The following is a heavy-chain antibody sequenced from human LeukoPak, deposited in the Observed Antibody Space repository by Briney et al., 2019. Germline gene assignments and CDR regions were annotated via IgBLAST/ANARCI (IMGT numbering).Heavy chain of an antibody. D-gene: IGHD5-24*01. CDR1: GDSFSSTGAS. CDR2: TYYRSKWYY. CDR3: VRGNYNFDY. Sequence: SQTLSLTCAISGDSFSSTGASWNWIRQSPSRGLEWLGRTYYRSKWYYEYALSVQSRIIVAPDTSKNQFSLQLNPVTPEDTAVYYCVRGNYNFDYWGQGSLVTVSS. V-gene: IGHV6-1*01. J-gene: IGHJ4*02.